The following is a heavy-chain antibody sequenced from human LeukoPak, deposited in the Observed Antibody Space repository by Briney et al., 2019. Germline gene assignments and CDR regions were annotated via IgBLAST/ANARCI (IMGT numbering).Heavy chain of an antibody. CDR2: IKSKTDGGTT. V-gene: IGHV3-15*01. CDR1: GFTFNNAW. CDR3: AQLRGFSCYDISTDY. D-gene: IGHD3-9*01. J-gene: IGHJ4*02. Sequence: GSLRLSFAASGFTFNNAWMSWVRPAPGKGLEWVGRIKSKTDGGTTDYAASVKGRFTISRDDSKNTLYLQMNSLKTEDTAVYYCAQLRGFSCYDISTDYWGQGTLVTVSS.